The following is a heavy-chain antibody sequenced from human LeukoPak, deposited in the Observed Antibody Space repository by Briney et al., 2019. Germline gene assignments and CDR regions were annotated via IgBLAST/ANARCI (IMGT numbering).Heavy chain of an antibody. CDR3: AKDRTVVPLAYWYFDL. V-gene: IGHV3-23*01. J-gene: IGHJ2*01. CDR1: GFTFSSHA. D-gene: IGHD2-2*01. CDR2: IYGGGDST. Sequence: GGSLRLSCAASGFTFSSHAMTWFRQGPGKGLEWVSSIYGGGDSTFYADSVKGRFTISRDNSQYTLDLQMNSLRVEDSGMYYCAKDRTVVPLAYWYFDLWRRDTLVTVSS.